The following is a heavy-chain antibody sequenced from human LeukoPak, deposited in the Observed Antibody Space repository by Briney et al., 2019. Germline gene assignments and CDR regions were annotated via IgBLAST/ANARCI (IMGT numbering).Heavy chain of an antibody. CDR2: INPNSGGT. CDR3: AREKVVPAASYYYGMDV. CDR1: GYTFTGYY. Sequence: ASVKVSCKASGYTFTGYYMHWVRQAPGQGLEWMGWINPNSGGTNYAQKFQGWVTMTRDTSISTAYMELSRLRSDDTAVYYCAREKVVPAASYYYGMDVWGQGTTVTVSS. D-gene: IGHD2-2*01. J-gene: IGHJ6*02. V-gene: IGHV1-2*04.